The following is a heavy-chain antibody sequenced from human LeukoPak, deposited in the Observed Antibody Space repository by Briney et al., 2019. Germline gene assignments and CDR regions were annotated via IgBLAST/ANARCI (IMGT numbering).Heavy chain of an antibody. Sequence: GGSLGLSCVASGFTFGKYWMSWVRQAPGKGLQWVANIKLDGSEKNYVDSVKGRFTISRDNTKNSLYLQMNSLRVEDTAVFYCARDQYDTWSRRGNFDSWGQGTLVIVSS. CDR3: ARDQYDTWSRRGNFDS. CDR1: GFTFGKYW. CDR2: IKLDGSEK. D-gene: IGHD3-3*01. V-gene: IGHV3-7*03. J-gene: IGHJ4*02.